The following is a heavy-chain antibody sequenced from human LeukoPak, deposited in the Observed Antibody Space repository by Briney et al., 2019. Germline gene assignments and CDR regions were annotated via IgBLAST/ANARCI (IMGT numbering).Heavy chain of an antibody. CDR3: AKESLRGHSYGFDN. CDR2: ISASGDTT. Sequence: HPGGSLRLSCAASGFTFSSYAMSWVRQAPGKGLEWVSAISASGDTTYYADSVRGRFTISRDNSKNTLYLQMNSLRAGDTALYYCAKESLRGHSYGFDNWGQGTLVTVSS. CDR1: GFTFSSYA. V-gene: IGHV3-23*01. D-gene: IGHD5-18*01. J-gene: IGHJ4*02.